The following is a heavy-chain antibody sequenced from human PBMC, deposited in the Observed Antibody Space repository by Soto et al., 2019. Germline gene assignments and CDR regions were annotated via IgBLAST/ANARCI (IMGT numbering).Heavy chain of an antibody. CDR2: ISYDGSNK. CDR3: AKDSPLVGMDV. CDR1: GFTFSSYG. V-gene: IGHV3-30*18. J-gene: IGHJ6*02. D-gene: IGHD6-6*01. Sequence: GGSLRLSCAASGFTFSSYGMHWVRQAPGKGLEWVAVISYDGSNKYYADSVKGRFTISRDNSKNTLYLQMNSLRAEDTAVYYCAKDSPLVGMDVCGQGPTLTVSS.